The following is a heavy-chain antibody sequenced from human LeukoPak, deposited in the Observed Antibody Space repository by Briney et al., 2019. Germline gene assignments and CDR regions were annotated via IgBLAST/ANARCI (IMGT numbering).Heavy chain of an antibody. J-gene: IGHJ3*02. Sequence: PSETLSLTCTVSGGSISSGGYYWSWIRQHPGTGLEWIGYIYYSGSTYYNPSLKSRVTISVDTSKNQFSLKLSSVTAADTAVYYCAREAYYYDSSGQNDAFDIWGQGTMVTVSS. D-gene: IGHD3-22*01. V-gene: IGHV4-31*03. CDR1: GGSISSGGYY. CDR2: IYYSGST. CDR3: AREAYYYDSSGQNDAFDI.